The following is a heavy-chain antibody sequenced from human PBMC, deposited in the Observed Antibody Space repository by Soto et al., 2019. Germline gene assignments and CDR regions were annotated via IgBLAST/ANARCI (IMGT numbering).Heavy chain of an antibody. Sequence: EVQLVESGGGLVQPGGSLRLSCAASGFTFSSYDMHWVRQATGKGLEWVSAIGTAGDTYYPGSVKGRFTISRENAKNSLSRQMNSLRAGDTPVYYCARARSSRWYFDYWGQGTLVTVSS. D-gene: IGHD6-13*01. CDR1: GFTFSSYD. J-gene: IGHJ4*02. CDR2: IGTAGDT. V-gene: IGHV3-13*01. CDR3: ARARSSRWYFDY.